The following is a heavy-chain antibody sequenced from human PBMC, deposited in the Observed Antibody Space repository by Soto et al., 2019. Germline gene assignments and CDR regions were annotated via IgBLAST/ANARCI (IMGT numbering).Heavy chain of an antibody. V-gene: IGHV3-30*04. CDR3: ATDGSSRYYFDY. J-gene: IGHJ4*02. CDR1: GFTFISTA. CDR2: ISYHGRNI. Sequence: PGGSLRLSCAASGFTFISTAMHWVRQAPGKGLEWVSLISYHGRNIFYANSVKGRFTISRDNSKNTLYLHMTSLRTEDTAVYFCATDGSSRYYFDYWGQGTLVTVSS.